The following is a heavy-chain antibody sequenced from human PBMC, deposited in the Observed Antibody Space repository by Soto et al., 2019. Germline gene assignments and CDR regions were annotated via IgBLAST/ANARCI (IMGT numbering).Heavy chain of an antibody. D-gene: IGHD1-1*01. CDR1: GVSINSGGYY. J-gene: IGHJ3*02. CDR3: ARGSQLERDALDI. Sequence: QVQLQESGPGLVKPSQTLSLTCSVSGVSINSGGYYWSWIRHHPGKGLEWIGYIYYTVHTFYNPSRKSRDAMSLDTSKNQFSLKLSSVTAADTAVYYCARGSQLERDALDIWGQGTMVTVSS. CDR2: IYYTVHT. V-gene: IGHV4-31*03.